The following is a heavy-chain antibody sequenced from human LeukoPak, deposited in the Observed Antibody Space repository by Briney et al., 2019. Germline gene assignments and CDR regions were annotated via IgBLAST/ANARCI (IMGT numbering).Heavy chain of an antibody. V-gene: IGHV4-59*08. D-gene: IGHD1-26*01. CDR1: GGSISSNH. CDR2: ISYSGST. Sequence: SETLSLTCTVSGGSISSNHWSWIRQSPGKGLEWIAYISYSGSTNYNPSLKSRDTMSVDTSKNQFSLKVSSVTAADTAVYYCARHGGSWTFDYWGQGTLVTVSS. CDR3: ARHGGSWTFDY. J-gene: IGHJ4*02.